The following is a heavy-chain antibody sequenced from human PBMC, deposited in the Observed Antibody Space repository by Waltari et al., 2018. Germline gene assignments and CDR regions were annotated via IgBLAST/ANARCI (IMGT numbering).Heavy chain of an antibody. CDR3: ARGGWLPRSFDY. CDR1: GFTFSSYS. J-gene: IGHJ4*02. CDR2: IRSSSSTI. D-gene: IGHD3-22*01. Sequence: EVQLVESGGGLVQPGGSLRLSCAASGFTFSSYSMNWVRQAPGKGLEWVSYIRSSSSTIYYADSVKGRFTISRDNAKNSLYLQMNSLRAEDTAVYYCARGGWLPRSFDYWGQGTLVTVSS. V-gene: IGHV3-48*04.